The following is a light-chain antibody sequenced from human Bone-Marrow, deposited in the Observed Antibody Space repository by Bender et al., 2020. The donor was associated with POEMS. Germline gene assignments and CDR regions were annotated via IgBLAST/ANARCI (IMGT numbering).Light chain of an antibody. CDR1: SRDVGSSNL. CDR3: CSYAGSSTYV. Sequence: QSALTQPASISGSPGQAITISCTGTSRDVGSSNLVSWYQQYPGRAPKLIIFEVTQRPSGVSDRFSGSKSGNTASLTISGLQPEDGADYHCCSYAGSSTYVFGGGTKVTVL. V-gene: IGLV2-23*02. CDR2: EVT. J-gene: IGLJ1*01.